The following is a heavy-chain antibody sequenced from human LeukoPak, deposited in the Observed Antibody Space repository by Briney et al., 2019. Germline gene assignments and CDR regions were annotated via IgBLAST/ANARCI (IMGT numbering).Heavy chain of an antibody. Sequence: ASVKVSCKASGGTFSSYAISWVRQAPGQGLEWMGRIIPILGIANYAQKFQGRVTITADKSTSTAYMELSSLRSEDTAVYHCARDSSGDFDYWGQGTLVTVSS. J-gene: IGHJ4*02. CDR2: IIPILGIA. D-gene: IGHD6-19*01. V-gene: IGHV1-69*04. CDR1: GGTFSSYA. CDR3: ARDSSGDFDY.